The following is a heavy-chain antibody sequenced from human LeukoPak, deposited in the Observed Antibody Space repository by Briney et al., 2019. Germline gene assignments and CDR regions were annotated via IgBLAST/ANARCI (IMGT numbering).Heavy chain of an antibody. CDR1: GGTFGRYA. CDR3: AREKVHCSSTSCFREVYYYYGMDV. Sequence: GASVTVSCKACGGTFGRYAISWVGQAPGQGLEWMGRIIPFLGMSNYAQKFQGRVTITADKSTSTAYMELSSLRSEDTAVYSCAREKVHCSSTSCFREVYYYYGMDVWGQGTTVTVSS. D-gene: IGHD2-2*01. V-gene: IGHV1-69*04. J-gene: IGHJ6*02. CDR2: IIPFLGMS.